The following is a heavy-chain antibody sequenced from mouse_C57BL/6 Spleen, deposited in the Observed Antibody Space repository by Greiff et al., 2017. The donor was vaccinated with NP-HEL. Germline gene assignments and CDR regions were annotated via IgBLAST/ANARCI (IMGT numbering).Heavy chain of an antibody. V-gene: IGHV1-64*01. D-gene: IGHD1-1*01. CDR1: GYTFTSYW. CDR3: ARSLITTGPYYFDY. CDR2: IHPNSGST. Sequence: QVQLQQPGAELVKPGASVKLSCKASGYTFTSYWMHWVKQRPGQGLEWIGMIHPNSGSTNYNEKFKSKATLTVDKSSSTAYMQLSSLTSEDSAVYYCARSLITTGPYYFDYWGQGTTLTVSS. J-gene: IGHJ2*01.